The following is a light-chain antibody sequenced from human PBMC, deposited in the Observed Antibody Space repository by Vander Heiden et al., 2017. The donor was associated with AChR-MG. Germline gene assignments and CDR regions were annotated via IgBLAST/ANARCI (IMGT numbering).Light chain of an antibody. J-gene: IGLJ2*01. V-gene: IGLV1-44*01. CDR3: STGDDSRNGVV. Sequence: QSVLTQPPSASGTPGQRFAILCSGRTSNSEDNSVNWYQQRPVTAPKLLIYTNNQRPSGVPDRYTGSKSGTSASLAINGLQSEDEADYYCSTGDDSRNGVVFGGGTKLTVL. CDR2: TNN. CDR1: TSNSEDNS.